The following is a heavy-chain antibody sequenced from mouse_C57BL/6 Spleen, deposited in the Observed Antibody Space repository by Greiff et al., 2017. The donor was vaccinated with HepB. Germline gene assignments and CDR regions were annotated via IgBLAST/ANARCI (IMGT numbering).Heavy chain of an antibody. CDR3: TTGPSYGSSPAWFAY. D-gene: IGHD1-1*01. V-gene: IGHV14-1*01. J-gene: IGHJ3*01. CDR1: GFNIKDYY. CDR2: IDPEDGDT. Sequence: EVQLQQSGAELVRPGASVKLSCTASGFNIKDYYMHWVKQRPEQGLEWIGRIDPEDGDTEYAPKFQGKATMTADTSSNTAYLQLSSLTSEDTAVYYCTTGPSYGSSPAWFAYWGQGTLVTVSA.